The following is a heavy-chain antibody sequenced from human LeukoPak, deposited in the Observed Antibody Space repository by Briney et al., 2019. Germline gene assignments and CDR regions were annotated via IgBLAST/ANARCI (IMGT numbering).Heavy chain of an antibody. J-gene: IGHJ4*02. CDR2: IYHSGST. Sequence: SQTLSLTCTVSGGSISSGGYYWSWIRQPPGKGLEGIGYIYHSGSTYYNPSLKSRVTISVDRSKNQFSLKLSSVTAADTAVYYCARHEYGDYAPFDYWGQGTLVTVSS. CDR3: ARHEYGDYAPFDY. CDR1: GGSISSGGYY. V-gene: IGHV4-30-2*01. D-gene: IGHD4-17*01.